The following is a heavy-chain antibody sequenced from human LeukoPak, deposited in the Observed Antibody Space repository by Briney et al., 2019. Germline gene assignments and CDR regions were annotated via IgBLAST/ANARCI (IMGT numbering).Heavy chain of an antibody. CDR3: ARDAY. CDR2: VYNSGTT. J-gene: IGHJ4*02. Sequence: SETLSLTCTVSGVSIGSHYWSWIRQSPGKGREWIGCVYNSGTTVYNPSLTGRVTISVDTSKNQYSLKLRSVTAADAAVYYCARDAYWGQGILVTVSS. CDR1: GVSIGSHY. V-gene: IGHV4-59*11.